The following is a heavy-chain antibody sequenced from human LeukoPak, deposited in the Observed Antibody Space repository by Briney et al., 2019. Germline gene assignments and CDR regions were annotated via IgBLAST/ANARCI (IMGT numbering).Heavy chain of an antibody. V-gene: IGHV3-21*01. CDR2: ISSSSSYI. D-gene: IGHD2-15*01. CDR1: GFTFSSYS. CDR3: ATLQNRYCSGGSCYSSAFDI. J-gene: IGHJ3*02. Sequence: GGSLRLSCAASGFTFSSYSTNWVRQAPGKGLEWVSSISSSSSYIYYADSVKGRFTISRDNAKNSLYLQMNSLRAEDTAVYYCATLQNRYCSGGSCYSSAFDIWGQGTMVTVSS.